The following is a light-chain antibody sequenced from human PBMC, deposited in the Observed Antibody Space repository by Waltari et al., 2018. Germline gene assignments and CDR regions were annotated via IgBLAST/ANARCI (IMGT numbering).Light chain of an antibody. J-gene: IGKJ2*01. Sequence: EIVMTQSPATLSVSPGKRVTLPCRASQSVRNNLAWYQQKPGQAPRLLIHGASTRVTGIPARFSGSGSGTEFTLTISSLQSEDGAVYYCQQYNNWPYTFGQGTKLEIK. V-gene: IGKV3-15*01. CDR3: QQYNNWPYT. CDR2: GAS. CDR1: QSVRNN.